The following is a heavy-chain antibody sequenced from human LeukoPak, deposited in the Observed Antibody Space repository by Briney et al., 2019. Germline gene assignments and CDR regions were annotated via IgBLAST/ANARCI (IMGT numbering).Heavy chain of an antibody. V-gene: IGHV1-2*02. D-gene: IGHD3-22*01. Sequence: ASVKVSCKASGYTFTGYYMHWVRQAPGQGLKWMGWINPNSGGTNYAQKFQGRVTMTRDTSISTAYMELSRLRSDDTAVYYCARWWEAGYYEYYFDYWGQGTLVTVSS. CDR1: GYTFTGYY. J-gene: IGHJ4*02. CDR2: INPNSGGT. CDR3: ARWWEAGYYEYYFDY.